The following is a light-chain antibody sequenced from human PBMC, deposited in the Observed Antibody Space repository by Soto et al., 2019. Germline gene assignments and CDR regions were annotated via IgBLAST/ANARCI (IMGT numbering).Light chain of an antibody. CDR3: QSCDSGLSGPGV. CDR2: GNI. V-gene: IGLV1-40*01. Sequence: QLVLPQPRSGSRPPGQSVTISCTGGRSNIRAGYEVHWYQQLPGTAPKLLIYGNINRPSGVTGRVSGSKSDTSASLAITGLQAEDEAYYYCQSCDSGLSGPGVLGTGTKVNV. J-gene: IGLJ1*01. CDR1: RSNIRAGYE.